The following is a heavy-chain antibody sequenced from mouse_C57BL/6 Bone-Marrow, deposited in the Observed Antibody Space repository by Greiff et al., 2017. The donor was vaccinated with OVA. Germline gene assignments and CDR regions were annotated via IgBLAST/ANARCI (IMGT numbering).Heavy chain of an antibody. V-gene: IGHV4-1*01. D-gene: IGHD2-5*01. Sequence: EASGIDFSRYWMSWVRRAPGKGLEWIGEINPDSSTINYAPSLKDKFIISRDNAKNTLYLQRSKVRSEDTALYYCARPPYYSNYGGAMDYWGQGTSVTVSS. CDR1: GIDFSRYW. CDR2: INPDSSTI. J-gene: IGHJ4*01. CDR3: ARPPYYSNYGGAMDY.